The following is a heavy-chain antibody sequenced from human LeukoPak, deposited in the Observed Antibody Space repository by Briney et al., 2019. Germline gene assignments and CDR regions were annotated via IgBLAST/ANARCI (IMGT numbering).Heavy chain of an antibody. CDR2: INHSGST. D-gene: IGHD2-2*01. J-gene: IGHJ6*03. CDR3: ARLLGVPAARIQAYYYYMDV. CDR1: GGSISSSSYY. V-gene: IGHV4-39*07. Sequence: SETLSLTCTVSGGSISSSSYYWGWIRQPPGKGLEWIGEINHSGSTNYNPSLKSRVTISVDTSKNQFSLKLSSVTAADTAVYYCARLLGVPAARIQAYYYYMDVWGKGTTVTISS.